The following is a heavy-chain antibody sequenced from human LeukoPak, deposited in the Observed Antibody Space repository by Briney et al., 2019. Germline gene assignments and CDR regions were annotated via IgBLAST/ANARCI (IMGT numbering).Heavy chain of an antibody. D-gene: IGHD3-3*01. J-gene: IGHJ4*02. CDR2: ISTYNGNT. V-gene: IGHV1-18*01. Sequence: GASVKVSCTAFGYTFTSYGISWVRQAPGQGLEWMGWISTYNGNTKYGQKFQGRVTMTADTSTSTAYMELRSLRSDDTAVYYCARKVPWSGYCDYWGQGTLATVSS. CDR1: GYTFTSYG. CDR3: ARKVPWSGYCDY.